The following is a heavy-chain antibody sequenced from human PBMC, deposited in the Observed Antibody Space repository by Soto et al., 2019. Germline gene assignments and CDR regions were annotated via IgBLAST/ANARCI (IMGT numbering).Heavy chain of an antibody. D-gene: IGHD3-16*01. CDR3: ARYTMITFGGLYPV. CDR2: IIPIFGTA. J-gene: IGHJ6*02. CDR1: GGTFSSYA. V-gene: IGHV1-69*06. Sequence: ASVKVSCKASGGTFSSYAISWVRQAPGQGLEWMGGIIPIFGTANYAQKFQGRVTITAGKSTSTAYMELSSLRSEDTAVYYCARYTMITFGGLYPVWGQGTTVTVSS.